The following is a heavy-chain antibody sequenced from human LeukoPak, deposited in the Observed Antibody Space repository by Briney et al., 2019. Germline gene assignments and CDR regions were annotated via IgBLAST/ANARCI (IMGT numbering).Heavy chain of an antibody. V-gene: IGHV4-34*01. CDR3: ARAGYRSYYDILTGYPLAFDI. CDR2: INHSGST. D-gene: IGHD3-9*01. CDR1: GGSFSGYY. J-gene: IGHJ3*02. Sequence: PSETLSLTCAVYGGSFSGYYWSWIRQPPGKGLEWIGEINHSGSTNYNPSLKSRVTISVDTSKNQFSLKLSSVTAADTAVYYCARAGYRSYYDILTGYPLAFDIWGQGTMVTVSS.